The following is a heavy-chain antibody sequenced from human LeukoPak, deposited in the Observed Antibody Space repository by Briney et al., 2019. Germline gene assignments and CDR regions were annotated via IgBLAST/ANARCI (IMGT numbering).Heavy chain of an antibody. V-gene: IGHV4-4*07. J-gene: IGHJ5*02. CDR2: IYTSGST. CDR1: GGSISSYY. CDR3: ARDSRSWLPNWFDP. D-gene: IGHD6-13*01. Sequence: SETLSLTCTVSGGSISSYYWSWIRQPAGKGLEWIGRIYTSGSTNYNPSLKSRVTMSVDTSKNQFSLKLSSVTAADTAVYYCARDSRSWLPNWFDPWGQGTLVTVSS.